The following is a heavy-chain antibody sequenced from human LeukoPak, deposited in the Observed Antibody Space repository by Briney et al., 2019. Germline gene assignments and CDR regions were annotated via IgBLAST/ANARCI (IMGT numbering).Heavy chain of an antibody. D-gene: IGHD5/OR15-5a*01. CDR2: IYYSGST. CDR1: GGSISSYY. V-gene: IGHV4-59*08. Sequence: SETLSLTCTVSGGSISSYYWSWIRQPPGKGLEWIGYIYYSGSTNYNPSLKSRVTISVDTSKNQFSLKLRSVTATDTAVYFCARVSRIRGFYTWIDAWGQGTLVTVSS. CDR3: ARVSRIRGFYTWIDA. J-gene: IGHJ5*02.